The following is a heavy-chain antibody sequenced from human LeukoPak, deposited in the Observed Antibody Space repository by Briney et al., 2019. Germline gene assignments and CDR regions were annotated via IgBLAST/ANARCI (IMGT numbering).Heavy chain of an antibody. CDR1: GYTFTSYG. CDR2: MNPNSGNT. CDR3: TSVDTAMAFDY. Sequence: ASVKVSCKASGYTFTSYGISWVRQAPGQGLEWMGWMNPNSGNTGYAQKFQGRVTMTRNTSISTAYMELSSLRSEDTAVYYCTSVDTAMAFDYWGQGTLVTVSS. D-gene: IGHD5-18*01. J-gene: IGHJ4*02. V-gene: IGHV1-8*02.